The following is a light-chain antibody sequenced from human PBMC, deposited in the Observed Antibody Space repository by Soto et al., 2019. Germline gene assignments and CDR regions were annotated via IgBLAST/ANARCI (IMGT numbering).Light chain of an antibody. Sequence: DIQMTQSTSPLSASVGDRVTVTCRSSQSINGWLAWYQKKPGKAPKLMIYDASSLHSGVPSRFTGSGFGTEFTLTISSLQPEDVATYYCQQYHRYSRTLGQGTKVDIK. V-gene: IGKV1-5*01. CDR3: QQYHRYSRT. CDR2: DAS. J-gene: IGKJ1*01. CDR1: QSINGW.